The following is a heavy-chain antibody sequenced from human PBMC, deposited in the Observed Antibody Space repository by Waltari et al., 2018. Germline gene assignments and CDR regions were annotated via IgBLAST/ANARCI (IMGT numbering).Heavy chain of an antibody. CDR2: NNAGNGNT. D-gene: IGHD4-17*01. Sequence: QVQPVQAGGEGKKPGASVKVSCKASGNNFTSLGMHWVRQAPGQRLEWMGWNNAGNGNTKYSQKFQGRVTITRDTSASTAYMELSSLRSEDTAVYYCAREGYGASEGDYWGQGTLVTVSS. CDR1: GNNFTSLG. CDR3: AREGYGASEGDY. V-gene: IGHV1-3*01. J-gene: IGHJ4*02.